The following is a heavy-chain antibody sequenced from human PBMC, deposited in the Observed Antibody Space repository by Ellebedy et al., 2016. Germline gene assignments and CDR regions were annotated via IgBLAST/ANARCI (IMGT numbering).Heavy chain of an antibody. Sequence: GESLKISXKASGFDFSDNPMNWVRQAPGKGLEWISYISGFKTNATYYADSVKGRLTISRDTSKDTLYLEMNSLRADDTAVYYCARDGRYCTGGTCYLYWGQGALVTVSS. CDR2: ISGFKTNAT. CDR3: ARDGRYCTGGTCYLY. D-gene: IGHD2-15*01. J-gene: IGHJ4*02. V-gene: IGHV3-48*01. CDR1: GFDFSDNP.